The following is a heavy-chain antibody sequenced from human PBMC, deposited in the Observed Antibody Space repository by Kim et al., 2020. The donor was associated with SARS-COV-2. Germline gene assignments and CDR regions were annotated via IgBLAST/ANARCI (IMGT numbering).Heavy chain of an antibody. CDR1: GGSFSGSD. CDR2: LQARVNS. J-gene: IGHJ5*02. CDR3: ARGGLAARLDWFDP. V-gene: IGHV4-34*01. D-gene: IGHD6-6*01. Sequence: SEILSLTCAVYGGSFSGSDCSWSCQRPVNGWVGVWSLQARVNSKSNAALKRRVSISVDTSKHQFSLKLSSVTAADTAVYYCARGGLAARLDWFDPWGQVTLVTGSS.